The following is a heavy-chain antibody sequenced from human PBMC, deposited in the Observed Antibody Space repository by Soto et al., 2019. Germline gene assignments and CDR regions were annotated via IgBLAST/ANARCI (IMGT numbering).Heavy chain of an antibody. CDR2: VSIGGST. V-gene: IGHV3-23*01. Sequence: GGSLRLSCVASGFTFSRYAMGWVRQGPGKGLEWVAVVSIGGSTHYADSVRGRSTIPRDNSKNTLSLQMNSLTAEDTAVYFCAKRRGAGGHFDYWGQGALVTVSS. CDR1: GFTFSRYA. J-gene: IGHJ4*02. D-gene: IGHD2-15*01. CDR3: AKRRGAGGHFDY.